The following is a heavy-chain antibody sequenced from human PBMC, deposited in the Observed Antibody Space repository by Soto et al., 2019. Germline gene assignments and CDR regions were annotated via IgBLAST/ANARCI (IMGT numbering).Heavy chain of an antibody. CDR3: ARVGSSGWFDWYFDL. J-gene: IGHJ2*01. CDR1: GFTFSSYS. CDR2: ISSSSSTI. D-gene: IGHD6-19*01. V-gene: IGHV3-48*01. Sequence: EVQLVESGGGLAQPGGSLRLSCAASGFTFSSYSMNWVRQAPGKGLEWVSYISSSSSTIYYADSVKGRFTISRDNAKNSLYLQMNSLRAEDTAVYYCARVGSSGWFDWYFDLWGRGTLVTVSS.